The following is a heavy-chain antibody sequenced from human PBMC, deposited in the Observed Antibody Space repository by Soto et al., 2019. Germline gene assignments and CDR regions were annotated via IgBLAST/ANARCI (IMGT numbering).Heavy chain of an antibody. D-gene: IGHD3-10*01. V-gene: IGHV6-1*01. CDR3: AGVSWFRVMDV. CDR2: TYYRSTWSN. Sequence: SQTLSLTCAISGDSVSSNSAAWIWIRHSPSRGLKWLGRTYYRSTWSNDYAVSVKSRITINPDTSKNQFSLQLYSVTPEDTAVYYCAGVSWFRVMDVWGQGAPVTVSS. CDR1: GDSVSSNSAA. J-gene: IGHJ6*02.